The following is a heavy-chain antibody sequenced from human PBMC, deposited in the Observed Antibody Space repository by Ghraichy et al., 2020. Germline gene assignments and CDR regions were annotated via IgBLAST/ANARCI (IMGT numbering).Heavy chain of an antibody. V-gene: IGHV3-23*01. CDR1: GFTFSTYA. D-gene: IGHD4-11*01. CDR2: ISGSGGST. Sequence: LNISCAASGFTFSTYAMSWVRQAPGKGLEWVSAISGSGGSTYYADSVKGRFTISRDNSKNTLYLQMNSLRAEDTAVYYCAKDQILGTTFYYYYGMDVWGQGTTVTVSS. J-gene: IGHJ6*02. CDR3: AKDQILGTTFYYYYGMDV.